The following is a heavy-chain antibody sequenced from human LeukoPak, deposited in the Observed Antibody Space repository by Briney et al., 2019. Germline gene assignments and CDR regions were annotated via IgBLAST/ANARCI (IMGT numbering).Heavy chain of an antibody. CDR3: ARVASYGDLPDALEI. V-gene: IGHV1-2*02. Sequence: ASGNVSCKTFGYTFTGYYMQWVRQAPGQGLEWVGWINPHTGGAKYGHKFQGRVTMTRDKSINTAYMEVSSLRSDDTAVYYCARVASYGDLPDALEIWGQGTLVIVSA. D-gene: IGHD4-17*01. CDR1: GYTFTGYY. J-gene: IGHJ3*02. CDR2: INPHTGGA.